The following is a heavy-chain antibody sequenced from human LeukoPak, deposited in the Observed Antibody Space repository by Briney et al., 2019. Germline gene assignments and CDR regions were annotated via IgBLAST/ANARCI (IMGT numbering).Heavy chain of an antibody. J-gene: IGHJ4*02. V-gene: IGHV3-23*01. CDR3: AKAWPAAGTFDS. Sequence: TGGSLRLSCAVSGFTFSSYAMTWVRQAPGKGLEWVSTILPGGGDTYYADSVKGRFTISRDTSKNTLYLQMNTLRVEDTAVYYCAKAWPAAGTFDSWGQGSLVTVSS. CDR2: ILPGGGDT. D-gene: IGHD6-13*01. CDR1: GFTFSSYA.